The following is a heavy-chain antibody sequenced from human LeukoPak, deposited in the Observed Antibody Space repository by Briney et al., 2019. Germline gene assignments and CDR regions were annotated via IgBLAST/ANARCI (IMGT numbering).Heavy chain of an antibody. CDR2: IKEDGSDK. V-gene: IGHV3-7*05. J-gene: IGHJ4*02. CDR1: RFTFSNYW. Sequence: GGSLRLSCAASRFTFSNYWMSWVRQAPGKGLEWVANIKEDGSDKYYVDSVKGRFTISRDNAKNSQYLQMNSLRAEDTAVYYCARDTGYNTFDYWGQGTLVTVSS. CDR3: ARDTGYNTFDY. D-gene: IGHD5-24*01.